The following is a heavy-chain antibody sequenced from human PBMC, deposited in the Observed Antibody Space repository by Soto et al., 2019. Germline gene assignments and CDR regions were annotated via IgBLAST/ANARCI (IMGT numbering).Heavy chain of an antibody. Sequence: GGSLRLSCAASGFTFSSYSMNWVRQAPGKGLEWVSSISSSSIYIYYADSVKGRFTISRDNAKNSLYLQMNSLRAEDTAVYYCARESPYCTNGVCYFDYWGQGTLVTVSS. V-gene: IGHV3-21*01. CDR2: ISSSSIYI. CDR3: ARESPYCTNGVCYFDY. J-gene: IGHJ4*02. CDR1: GFTFSSYS. D-gene: IGHD2-8*01.